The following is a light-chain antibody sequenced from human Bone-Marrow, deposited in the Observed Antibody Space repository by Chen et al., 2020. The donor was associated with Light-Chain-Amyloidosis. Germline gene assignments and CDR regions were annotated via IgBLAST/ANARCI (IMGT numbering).Light chain of an antibody. J-gene: IGLJ2*01. Sequence: SYEPTQTPSVSLSPGQMASITCSGDDLPTKYAYWYQQKPGQAPVMVIHRDTERPSGISERFSGSSSGTTATLTISRVQAEDEADYHCQSADSSGTYEVIFGGGTKLTVL. CDR3: QSADSSGTYEVI. V-gene: IGLV3-25*03. CDR1: DLPTKY. CDR2: RDT.